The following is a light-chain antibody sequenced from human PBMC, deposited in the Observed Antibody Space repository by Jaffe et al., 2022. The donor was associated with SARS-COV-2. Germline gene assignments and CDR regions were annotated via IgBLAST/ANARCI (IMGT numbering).Light chain of an antibody. CDR2: EDN. CDR1: SGSIASNY. CDR3: QSYDSGSWV. V-gene: IGLV6-57*02. Sequence: NFMLTQPHSVSESPGKTVTISCTGSSGSIASNYVQWYQQRPGSAPTTVIYEDNQRPSGVPDRFSGSIDSSSNSASLTISGLKTEDEADYYCQSYDSGSWVFGGGTTLTVL. J-gene: IGLJ3*02.